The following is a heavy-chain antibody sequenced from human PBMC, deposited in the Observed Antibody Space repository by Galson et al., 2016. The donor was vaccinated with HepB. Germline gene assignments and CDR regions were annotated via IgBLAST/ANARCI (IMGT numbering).Heavy chain of an antibody. J-gene: IGHJ3*01. D-gene: IGHD3/OR15-3a*01. V-gene: IGHV1-69*11. CDR1: GDTFSKHG. Sequence: SVKVSCKGSGDTFSKHGINWVRRAPGQGLEWMGSIIPIIGNTEYAQKFRGRVTITADASINTGHMELSGLTFEDTAVYYCARFGPRDFCMGNLEFYFFFGMDVWGQGTMFTVSS. CDR2: IIPIIGNT. CDR3: ARFGPRDFCMGNLEFYFFFGMDV.